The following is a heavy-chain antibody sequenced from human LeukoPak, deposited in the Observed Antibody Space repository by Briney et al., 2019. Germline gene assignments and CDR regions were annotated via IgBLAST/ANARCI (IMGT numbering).Heavy chain of an antibody. CDR1: GDYISNSNYY. D-gene: IGHD3-3*01. CDR3: VRLYDYDFSGPPL. V-gene: IGHV4-39*01. Sequence: TSETLSLTCSVSGDYISNSNYYWGWIRQPPGKGLEWFGNIYYTGKIYYNSTLKSQVTISIDTSKHEFSLNLNSVTAADTATYYCVRLYDYDFSGPPLWGQGTLVTVSS. J-gene: IGHJ4*02. CDR2: IYYTGKI.